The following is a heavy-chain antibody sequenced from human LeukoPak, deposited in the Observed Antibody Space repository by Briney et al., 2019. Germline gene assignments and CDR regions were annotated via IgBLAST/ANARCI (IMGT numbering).Heavy chain of an antibody. CDR3: ARGLRYDSSGYYLFDY. Sequence: SETLSLTCTVSGGSISSYYWSWIRQPPAKGLEWIGYIYYSGSTNYNPSLKSRVTISVDTSKNQFSLKLSSVTAADKAVYYCARGLRYDSSGYYLFDYWGQGTLVTVSS. CDR1: GGSISSYY. J-gene: IGHJ4*02. CDR2: IYYSGST. D-gene: IGHD3-22*01. V-gene: IGHV4-59*01.